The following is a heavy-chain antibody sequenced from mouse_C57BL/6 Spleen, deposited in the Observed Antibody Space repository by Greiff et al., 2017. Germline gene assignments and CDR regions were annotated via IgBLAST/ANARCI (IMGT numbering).Heavy chain of an antibody. CDR1: GFSFNTYA. J-gene: IGHJ4*01. CDR3: VRELLRCYAMDY. CDR2: IRSKSNNYAT. V-gene: IGHV10-1*01. D-gene: IGHD1-1*01. Sequence: EVMLVESGGGLVQPKGSLKLSCAASGFSFNTYAMNWVRQAPGKGLEWVARIRSKSNNYATYYADSVKDRFTISRDDSESMLYLQMNNLKTEDTAMYYCVRELLRCYAMDYWGQGTSVTVSS.